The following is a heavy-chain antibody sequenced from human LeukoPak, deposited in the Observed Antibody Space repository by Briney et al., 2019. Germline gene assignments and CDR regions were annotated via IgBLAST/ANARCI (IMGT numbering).Heavy chain of an antibody. CDR3: ARFNEAAAGLDY. V-gene: IGHV1-46*01. Sequence: ASVKVSCKASGYTFTGYYMHWVRQAPGQGLEWMGIINPSGGSTSYAQKFQGRVTMTRDMSTSTVYMELSSLRSEDTAVYYCARFNEAAAGLDYWGQGTLVTVSS. CDR2: INPSGGST. CDR1: GYTFTGYY. D-gene: IGHD6-13*01. J-gene: IGHJ4*02.